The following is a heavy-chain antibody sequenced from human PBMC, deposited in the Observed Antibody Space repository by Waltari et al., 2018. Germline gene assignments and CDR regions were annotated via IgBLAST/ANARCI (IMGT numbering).Heavy chain of an antibody. V-gene: IGHV1-2*06. CDR3: ARDLGSDYGNRDY. CDR1: GYTFTGYY. J-gene: IGHJ4*02. Sequence: QVHLVQSGAEVKKPGASVKVSCKASGYTFTGYYIQWVRRAPGQGLEWMRRINPNSGDTNHAQKFQGRVTLTRDTSINTAYMELSSLKSDDTAVYYCARDLGSDYGNRDYWGQGTLVTVPS. D-gene: IGHD4-17*01. CDR2: INPNSGDT.